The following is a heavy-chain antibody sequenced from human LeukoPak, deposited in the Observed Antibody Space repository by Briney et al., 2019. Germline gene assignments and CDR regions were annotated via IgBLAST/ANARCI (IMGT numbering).Heavy chain of an antibody. CDR2: IYTSGST. J-gene: IGHJ3*02. D-gene: IGHD2-2*02. CDR1: GGSISSGSYY. CDR3: ARSPYCSSTSCYSRTDAFDI. V-gene: IGHV4-61*02. Sequence: SQTLSLTCTVSGGSISSGSYYWSWIRQPAGKGLEWIGRIYTSGSTNYNPSLKSRVTISVDTSKNQFSLKLSSVTAADTAVYYCARSPYCSSTSCYSRTDAFDIWGQGTMVTVPS.